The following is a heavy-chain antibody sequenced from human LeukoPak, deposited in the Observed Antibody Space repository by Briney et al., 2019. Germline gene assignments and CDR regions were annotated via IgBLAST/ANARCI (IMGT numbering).Heavy chain of an antibody. D-gene: IGHD3-22*01. CDR3: ARDPDDSSGDSSGYYPIGY. CDR2: INPNSGGT. V-gene: IGHV1-2*02. CDR1: GYTFTDYY. J-gene: IGHJ4*02. Sequence: ASVKVSCKASGYTFTDYYIHWVRQAPGQGLEWMGWINPNSGGTKYAQKFQGRVTMTRDTSSSTAYMELSRLRSDDTAVYSCARDPDDSSGDSSGYYPIGYWGQGTLVTVSS.